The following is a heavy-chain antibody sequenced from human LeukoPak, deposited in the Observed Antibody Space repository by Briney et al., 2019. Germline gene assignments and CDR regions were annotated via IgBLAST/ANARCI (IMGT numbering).Heavy chain of an antibody. CDR1: GFTFSSYA. V-gene: IGHV3-23*01. CDR3: AKYRGAVRGVNWYFDL. J-gene: IGHJ2*01. Sequence: GSLRLCCAASGFTFSSYAMSWGRQARGEGLEWVSAISGSGCATYCADSVKGRFTISRDNSKNTLYLQMNSLRAEDTAEYYCAKYRGAVRGVNWYFDLWGRGTLVTVSS. D-gene: IGHD3-10*01. CDR2: ISGSGCAT.